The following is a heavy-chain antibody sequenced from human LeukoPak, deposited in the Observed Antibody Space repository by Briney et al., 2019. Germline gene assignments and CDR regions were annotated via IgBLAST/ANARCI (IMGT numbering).Heavy chain of an antibody. D-gene: IGHD3-10*01. CDR3: AREGHGSGSYCPGP. CDR1: GGSFSSNY. CDR2: ITHRGST. V-gene: IGHV4-34*01. J-gene: IGHJ5*02. Sequence: SETLSLTCVVYGGSFSSNYWSWIRHPPGKGLEWIGEITHRGSTDYNPSLKSRVTISVDTSKNQLSLRLSSVTAADTAVYYCAREGHGSGSYCPGPWGQGTLVTVSS.